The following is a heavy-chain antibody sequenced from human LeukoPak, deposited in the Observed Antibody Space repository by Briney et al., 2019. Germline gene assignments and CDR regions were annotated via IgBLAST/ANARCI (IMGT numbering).Heavy chain of an antibody. CDR2: MNPNSGNT. CDR3: ARLVRVAGQREFDY. D-gene: IGHD6-19*01. J-gene: IGHJ4*02. CDR1: GYTFTSYD. V-gene: IGHV1-8*01. Sequence: ASVKVSCKASGYTFTSYDINWVRQATGQGLEWMGWMNPNSGNTGYAQKFQGRVTMTRNTSISTAYMELSSLRSEDTAVYYCARLVRVAGQREFDYWGQGTLVTVSS.